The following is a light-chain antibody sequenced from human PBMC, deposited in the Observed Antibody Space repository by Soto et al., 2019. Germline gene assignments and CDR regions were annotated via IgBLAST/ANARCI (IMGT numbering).Light chain of an antibody. CDR2: GAS. CDR1: PTVSRN. CDR3: QQYQTGPPQST. J-gene: IGKJ2*01. V-gene: IGKV3-15*01. Sequence: ERVMTQSPATLSVSPGERATLSCSASPTVSRNLAWYQQKPRQAPRLLIHGASTRATGVPARLSGSGSGTEFTITITSLRSEDFAVYYCQQYQTGPPQSTLGQGTKLQIK.